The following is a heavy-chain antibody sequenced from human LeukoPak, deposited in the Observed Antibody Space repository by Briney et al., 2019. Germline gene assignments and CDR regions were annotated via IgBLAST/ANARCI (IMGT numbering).Heavy chain of an antibody. D-gene: IGHD4-23*01. J-gene: IGHJ2*01. Sequence: PSQTLSLTCTVSGGSISSGDYYWRWIRKPPGKGLEWIGYIYYSGSTQYNPSLKSRVTISVDTSKNQFSLKLSSVTAADTAVYYCARDLTPGWYFDLWGRGTLVTVSS. CDR3: ARDLTPGWYFDL. V-gene: IGHV4-30-4*08. CDR2: IYYSGST. CDR1: GGSISSGDYY.